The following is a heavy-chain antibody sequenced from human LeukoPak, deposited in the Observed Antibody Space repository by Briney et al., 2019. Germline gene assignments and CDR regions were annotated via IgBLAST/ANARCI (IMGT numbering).Heavy chain of an antibody. J-gene: IGHJ6*03. V-gene: IGHV4-4*07. CDR2: IYSDGRT. Sequence: SETLSLTCTVSWGSINNYYWSRIRQPAGKALEWIGHIYSDGRTNYNPSLQSRVTMSVDTSSSHLSLVLTSVTAADTAVYYCPRDRLGSSSPTYFYYYMDVWGRGTTVIVSS. CDR1: WGSINNYY. D-gene: IGHD6-6*01. CDR3: PRDRLGSSSPTYFYYYMDV.